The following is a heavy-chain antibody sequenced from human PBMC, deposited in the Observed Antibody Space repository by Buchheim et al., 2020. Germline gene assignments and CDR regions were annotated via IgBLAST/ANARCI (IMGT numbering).Heavy chain of an antibody. CDR2: INRDGSGT. CDR3: TRDSTSGSYDY. V-gene: IGHV3-74*01. D-gene: IGHD3-10*01. CDR1: GFSFSTSW. Sequence: EVQLVESGGGLVQPGGSLRLSCAASGFSFSTSWMHWVRQAPGKGLVWVSRINRDGSGTLYADSVKGRFTISRDNAKNTLFLQMNSLRAEETAIYYCTRDSTSGSYDYWGQGTL. J-gene: IGHJ4*02.